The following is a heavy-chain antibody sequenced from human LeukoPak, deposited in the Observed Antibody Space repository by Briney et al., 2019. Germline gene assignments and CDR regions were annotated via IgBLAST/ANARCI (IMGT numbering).Heavy chain of an antibody. CDR3: ARDGSSGRGYYYYYGMDV. V-gene: IGHV3-53*01. Sequence: GGSLRLSCAASRFTVNINYMSWVRQAPGKGLEWVSLMHSVGTTYYADSVKGRLTFSRDNSKNTLYLQMNNLRAEDTAVYYCARDGSSGRGYYYYYGMDVWGEGTTVTVSS. J-gene: IGHJ6*04. D-gene: IGHD1-26*01. CDR1: RFTVNINY. CDR2: MHSVGTT.